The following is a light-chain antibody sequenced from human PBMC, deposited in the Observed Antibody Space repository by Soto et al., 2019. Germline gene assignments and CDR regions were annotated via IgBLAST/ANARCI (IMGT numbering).Light chain of an antibody. J-gene: IGKJ1*01. Sequence: DIQMTQSPSTLSASVGDRVTITCRASQSISSWLAWYQQKPGKAPKLLIYKASSLESGVPSRFGGSGSGTEFTLTISSLQPDDFATYYCQQYNLFGQGTKVDIK. V-gene: IGKV1-5*03. CDR2: KAS. CDR3: QQYNL. CDR1: QSISSW.